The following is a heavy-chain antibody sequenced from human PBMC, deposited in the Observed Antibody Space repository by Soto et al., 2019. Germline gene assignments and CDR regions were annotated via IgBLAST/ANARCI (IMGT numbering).Heavy chain of an antibody. CDR1: GFTFSSYA. J-gene: IGHJ4*02. CDR2: ISGSGGST. Sequence: EVQLLESGGGLVQPGGSLRLSCAASGFTFSSYAMSWVRQAPGKGLEWVSAISGSGGSTYYAAAVKGRFTISRDNSKNTMYLQMNSLRAEDTAVYYCAKDPGLYGSGSYYNWGQGALVTVSS. CDR3: AKDPGLYGSGSYYN. D-gene: IGHD3-10*01. V-gene: IGHV3-23*01.